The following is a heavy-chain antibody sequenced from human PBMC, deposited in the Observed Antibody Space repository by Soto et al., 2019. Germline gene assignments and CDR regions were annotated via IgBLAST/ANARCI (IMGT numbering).Heavy chain of an antibody. CDR1: GFTFSSYS. J-gene: IGHJ4*02. CDR2: ISSSSTI. V-gene: IGHV3-48*02. Sequence: EVQLVESGGGLVQPGGSLRLSCAASGFTFSSYSMNWVRQAPGKGLEWVSYISSSSTIYYADSVKGRFTISRDNAKNSLYLQMNSLREEDTAVYYCARVSARHYFDYWGQGTLVTVSS. CDR3: ARVSARHYFDY.